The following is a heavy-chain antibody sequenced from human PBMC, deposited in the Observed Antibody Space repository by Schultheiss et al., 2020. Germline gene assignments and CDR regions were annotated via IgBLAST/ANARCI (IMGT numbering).Heavy chain of an antibody. Sequence: TLSLTCAVYGGSFSGYYWSWIRQPPGKGLEWIGEINHSGSTNYNPSLKSRVTISVDTSKNQFSLKLSSVTAADTAVYYCARGRAWRYGMDVWGQGTTVTVSS. CDR3: ARGRAWRYGMDV. J-gene: IGHJ6*02. CDR2: INHSGST. D-gene: IGHD1-1*01. V-gene: IGHV4-34*01. CDR1: GGSFSGYY.